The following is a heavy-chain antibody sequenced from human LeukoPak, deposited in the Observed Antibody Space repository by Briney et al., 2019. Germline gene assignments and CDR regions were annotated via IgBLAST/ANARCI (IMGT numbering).Heavy chain of an antibody. V-gene: IGHV3-64D*09. CDR2: IVGDGVTT. Sequence: GGSLRLSCSGSGSTFSSYALHWVRQAPGRGLDYVSTIVGDGVTTYYADSVKGRFTISRDNSKNTLYLQMSSLRPEDTAVYYCGKVLSGSHSFDYWGQGTLVSVSS. CDR1: GSTFSSYA. J-gene: IGHJ4*02. D-gene: IGHD1-26*01. CDR3: GKVLSGSHSFDY.